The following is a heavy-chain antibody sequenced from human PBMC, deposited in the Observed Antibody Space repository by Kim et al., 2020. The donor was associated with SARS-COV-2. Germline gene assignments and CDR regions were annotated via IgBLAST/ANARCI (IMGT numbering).Heavy chain of an antibody. CDR3: TRVPPDPGSYCDAFDI. V-gene: IGHV3-73*01. J-gene: IGHJ3*02. Sequence: SLQGRGTSSRDDSKNTAYLQLNSLATEDTAVYYCTRVPPDPGSYCDAFDIWGQGTMVTVSS. D-gene: IGHD3-10*01.